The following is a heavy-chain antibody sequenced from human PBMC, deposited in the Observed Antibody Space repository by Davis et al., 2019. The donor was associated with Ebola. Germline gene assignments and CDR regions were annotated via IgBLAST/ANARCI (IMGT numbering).Heavy chain of an antibody. CDR1: GFTFSSYD. CDR3: ARLCSGGSCYSGAYYYGMDV. Sequence: PGGSLRLSCAASGFTFSSYDMHWVRQATGKGLEWVSAIGTAGDTYYPGSVKGRFTISRENAKNSLYLQMNSLRAGDTAVYYCARLCSGGSCYSGAYYYGMDVWGKGTTVTVSS. V-gene: IGHV3-13*01. CDR2: IGTAGDT. D-gene: IGHD2-15*01. J-gene: IGHJ6*04.